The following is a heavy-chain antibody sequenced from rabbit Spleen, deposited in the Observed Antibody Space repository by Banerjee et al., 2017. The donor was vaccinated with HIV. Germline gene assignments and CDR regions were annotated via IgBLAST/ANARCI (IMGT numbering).Heavy chain of an antibody. D-gene: IGHD3-3*01. Sequence: QQQLVESGGGLVQPEGSLTLTCKASGFSFSDRDVMCWVRQAPGKGLEWIACINAATGKPVYATWAKGRFTISKTSSTTVTLQLNSLTAADTATYFCGRGNYDVLFNLWGPGTLVTVS. CDR2: INAATGKP. CDR1: GFSFSDRDV. J-gene: IGHJ4*01. CDR3: GRGNYDVLFNL. V-gene: IGHV1S45*01.